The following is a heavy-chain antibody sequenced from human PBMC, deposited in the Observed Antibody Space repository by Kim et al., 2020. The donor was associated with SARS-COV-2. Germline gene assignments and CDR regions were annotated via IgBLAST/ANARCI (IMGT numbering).Heavy chain of an antibody. D-gene: IGHD3-3*01. V-gene: IGHV3-49*04. CDR3: ARDQGWSGSYDH. Sequence: GGSLRLSCTASGFTFGDYSMSWVRQAPGKGLEWVGFIRSKALGGTTEYAASMEDRVSISRDDSKSIAYLQLNSLKSEDTALYSCARDQGWSGSYDHWGQGTLVTVSS. CDR1: GFTFGDYS. J-gene: IGHJ4*02. CDR2: IRSKALGGTT.